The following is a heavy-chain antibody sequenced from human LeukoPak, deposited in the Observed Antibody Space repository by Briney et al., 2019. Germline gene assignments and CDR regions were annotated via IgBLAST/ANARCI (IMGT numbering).Heavy chain of an antibody. V-gene: IGHV3-30*18. CDR2: ISYDGSNK. J-gene: IGHJ4*02. CDR1: GFTFSSYG. D-gene: IGHD1-7*01. CDR3: AKKLELQT. Sequence: GRSLRLSCAASGFTFSSYGMHWVRQAPGKGLEWVAVISYDGSNKYYADSVKGRFTISRDNSKNTLYLQMNSLRAGDTAVYYCAKKLELQTWGQGTLVTVSS.